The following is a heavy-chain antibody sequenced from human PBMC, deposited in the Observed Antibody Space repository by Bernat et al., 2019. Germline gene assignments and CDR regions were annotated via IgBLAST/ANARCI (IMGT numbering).Heavy chain of an antibody. D-gene: IGHD2-15*01. J-gene: IGHJ4*02. V-gene: IGHV3-23*01. CDR3: GKAVRGYSPSHLDY. CDR2: ISGSGATP. Sequence: EVQLLESGGGLVQPGGSLRLSCAASGFSFGGYAMSWVRQAPGKGVEWVSGISGSGATPSYADSVKGRFTISRDNSNNIVNLQINSLGAEDTAVYYCGKAVRGYSPSHLDYWGQGTQVVVSA. CDR1: GFSFGGYA.